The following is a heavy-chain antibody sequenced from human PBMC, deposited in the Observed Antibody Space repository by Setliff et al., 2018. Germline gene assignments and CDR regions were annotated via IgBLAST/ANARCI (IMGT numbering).Heavy chain of an antibody. Sequence: ASVKVSCKASGYTFTSYGISWVRQAPGQGLEWMGWISAYNGNTNYAQKFQGRVTITRDTSASTAYMELSSLRSEDTAVYYCARGGDYCGGECYIPPPDSYWGQGTLVTVSS. J-gene: IGHJ4*02. CDR2: ISAYNGNT. D-gene: IGHD2-21*01. V-gene: IGHV1-18*01. CDR3: ARGGDYCGGECYIPPPDSY. CDR1: GYTFTSYG.